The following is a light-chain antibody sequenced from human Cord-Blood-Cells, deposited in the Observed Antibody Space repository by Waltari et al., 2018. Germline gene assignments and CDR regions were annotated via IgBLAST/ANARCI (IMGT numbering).Light chain of an antibody. CDR1: SSDVGSYNL. J-gene: IGLJ3*02. CDR2: EGS. Sequence: QSALTQPASVSGSPGQSLTISCTGTSSDVGSYNLVSWYQQHPGKAPKLMIYEGSKRPSVVSNRFSGSKSGNTASLTISGLQAEDEADYYCCSYAGSSTVFGGGTKLTVL. V-gene: IGLV2-23*01. CDR3: CSYAGSSTV.